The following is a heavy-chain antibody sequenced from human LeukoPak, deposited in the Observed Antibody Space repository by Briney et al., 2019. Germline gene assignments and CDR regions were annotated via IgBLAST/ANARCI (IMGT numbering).Heavy chain of an antibody. CDR1: GGTFSGYF. CDR2: INHSGTT. J-gene: IGHJ4*02. Sequence: SETLSLTCAVYGGTFSGYFWSWIRQPPGKRLERIGEINHSGTTNYNPSLRSRVTISADTSKDQFSLRLNSVTAADAAVYYCARLFGEPAAIIDSWGRGTLVIVSS. V-gene: IGHV4-34*08. CDR3: ARLFGEPAAIIDS. D-gene: IGHD2-2*01.